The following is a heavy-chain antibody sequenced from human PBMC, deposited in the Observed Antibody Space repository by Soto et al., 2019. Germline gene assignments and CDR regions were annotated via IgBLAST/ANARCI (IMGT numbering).Heavy chain of an antibody. CDR1: GFTFSSYA. CDR3: AKDLWEFMVRGRDAFDI. Sequence: EVQLLESGGGLVQPGGSLRLSCAASGFTFSSYAMSWVRQAPGKGLEWVSAISGSGGSTYYADSVKGRFTISRDNSKNTLYLQMNSLRAEDTAVYYCAKDLWEFMVRGRDAFDIWGQGTMVTVSS. J-gene: IGHJ3*02. D-gene: IGHD3-10*01. V-gene: IGHV3-23*01. CDR2: ISGSGGST.